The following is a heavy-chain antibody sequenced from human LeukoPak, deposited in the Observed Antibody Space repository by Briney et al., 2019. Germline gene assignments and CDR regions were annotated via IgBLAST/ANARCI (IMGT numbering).Heavy chain of an antibody. D-gene: IGHD3-22*01. J-gene: IGHJ4*02. CDR1: GFTVSNNY. CDR2: IYSGGGT. V-gene: IGHV3-53*01. CDR3: AAGRSGVFDY. Sequence: GGSLRLSCAASGFTVSNNYMYWVRQAPGKGLEWVSVIYSGGGTYYADSVEGRFTISRDNSKNTLYFQMNKLRAEDTAVYYCAAGRSGVFDYWGRGTLVTVSS.